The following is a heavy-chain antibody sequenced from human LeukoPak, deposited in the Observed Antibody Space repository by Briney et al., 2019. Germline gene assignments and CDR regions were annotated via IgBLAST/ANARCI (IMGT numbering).Heavy chain of an antibody. CDR1: GGTFSSYA. V-gene: IGHV1-69*04. J-gene: IGHJ3*02. D-gene: IGHD2-2*02. CDR3: ARDWGYCSSTSCHMGHGAFDI. Sequence: ASVKVSCKASGGTFSSYAISWVRQAPGQGPEWMGRIIPILGIANYAQKFQGRVTITADKSTSTAYMELSSLRSEDTAVYYCARDWGYCSSTSCHMGHGAFDIWGQGTMVTVSS. CDR2: IIPILGIA.